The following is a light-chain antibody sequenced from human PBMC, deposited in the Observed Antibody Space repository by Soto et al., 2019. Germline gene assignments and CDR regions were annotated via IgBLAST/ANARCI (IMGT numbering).Light chain of an antibody. CDR2: EVT. CDR3: SSYAGSNHFV. CDR1: SSDVGYYDY. Sequence: QSALTQPPSASGFPGQSVTISCTGTSSDVGYYDYVSWYQQHPGKAPKLVIYEVTKRPSGVPDRVSASKSGNTASLTVSGRRAEDEADYYCSSYAGSNHFVFGSGTKVTVL. J-gene: IGLJ1*01. V-gene: IGLV2-8*01.